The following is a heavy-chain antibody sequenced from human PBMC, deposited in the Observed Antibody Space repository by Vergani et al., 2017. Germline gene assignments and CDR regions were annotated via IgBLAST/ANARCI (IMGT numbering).Heavy chain of an antibody. CDR1: GGPFKNSA. D-gene: IGHD3-16*02. Sequence: QVQLVQSGAEVKKPGSSVKVSCKASGGPFKNSAFSWVRQVPGQGLEWMGRIITFFGTTDYAQKFQGRFTIIADEFTKTVDMQLSNLRSEDTAVYYCAREGFYDYVWGSYRLRGGYYFDYWGQGTLVTVSS. V-gene: IGHV1-69*13. CDR2: IITFFGTT. CDR3: AREGFYDYVWGSYRLRGGYYFDY. J-gene: IGHJ4*02.